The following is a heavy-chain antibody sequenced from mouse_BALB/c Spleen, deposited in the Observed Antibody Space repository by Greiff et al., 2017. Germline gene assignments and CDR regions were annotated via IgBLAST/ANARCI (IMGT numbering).Heavy chain of an antibody. CDR1: GFTFSSFG. CDR2: ISSGSSTI. Sequence: EVQLVESGGGLVQPGGSRKLSCAASGFTFSSFGMHWVRQAPEKGLEWVAYISSGSSTINYADTVKGRFTISRDNPKNTLFLQMTSLRSEDTAMYYCARFYWYFDVWGAGTTVTVSS. CDR3: ARFYWYFDV. V-gene: IGHV5-17*02. J-gene: IGHJ1*01.